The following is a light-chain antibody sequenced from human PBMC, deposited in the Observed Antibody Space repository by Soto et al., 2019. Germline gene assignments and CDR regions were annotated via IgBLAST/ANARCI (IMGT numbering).Light chain of an antibody. V-gene: IGLV2-11*01. J-gene: IGLJ2*01. CDR3: CSYAGSYTLVV. CDR2: DVS. Sequence: QSALTQPRSVSGAPGQSVTISCTGTSSDVGGYNYVSWYQHHPGKAPKLMIYDVSKRPSGVPDRFSGSKSGNTASLTISGLQAEDEAAYYCCSYAGSYTLVVFGGGTKLTVL. CDR1: SSDVGGYNY.